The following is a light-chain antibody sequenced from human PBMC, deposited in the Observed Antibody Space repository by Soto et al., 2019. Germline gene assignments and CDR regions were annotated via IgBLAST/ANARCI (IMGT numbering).Light chain of an antibody. V-gene: IGLV2-23*02. Sequence: QSVLTQPASVSGSPGQSITISCTGTSRDIGSYDLVSWYQQHPGKAPKLIIYEVTKRPSGASPRFSGSKSDNTASLTISGLRAEDEADYYCCSYADTVTCVFRTGTKVPVL. CDR1: SRDIGSYDL. CDR2: EVT. J-gene: IGLJ1*01. CDR3: CSYADTVTCV.